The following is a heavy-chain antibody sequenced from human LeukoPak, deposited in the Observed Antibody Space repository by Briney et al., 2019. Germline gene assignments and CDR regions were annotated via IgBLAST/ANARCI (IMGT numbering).Heavy chain of an antibody. D-gene: IGHD2-15*01. V-gene: IGHV1-2*02. J-gene: IGHJ5*02. CDR2: INPNSGGT. Sequence: GASVKVSCKASGYTFTGYYMHWVRQAPGQGLEWMGWINPNSGGTNYAQKFQGRVTMTRDTSISTAYMELSRLRSDDTAVYYCARSVGYSSYNWFDPWGQGTLVTVSS. CDR3: ARSVGYSSYNWFDP. CDR1: GYTFTGYY.